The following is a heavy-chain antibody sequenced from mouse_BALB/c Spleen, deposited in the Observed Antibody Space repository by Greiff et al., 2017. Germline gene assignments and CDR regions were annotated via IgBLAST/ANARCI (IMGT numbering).Heavy chain of an antibody. J-gene: IGHJ4*01. D-gene: IGHD2-13*01. V-gene: IGHV1S56*01. Sequence: QVQLQQSGPELVKPGASVRISCKASGYTFTSYYIHWVKQRPGQGLEWIGWIYPGNVNTKYNEKFKGKATLTADKSSSTAYMQLSSLTSEDSAVYFSARYGDYPYAMDYWGQGTSVTVSS. CDR2: IYPGNVNT. CDR3: ARYGDYPYAMDY. CDR1: GYTFTSYY.